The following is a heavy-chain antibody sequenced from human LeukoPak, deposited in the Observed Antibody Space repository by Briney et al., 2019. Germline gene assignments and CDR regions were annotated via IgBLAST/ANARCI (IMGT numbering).Heavy chain of an antibody. CDR3: ATPYCRSNSCLDVFNI. CDR1: GVSISDGRYY. D-gene: IGHD2-21*01. J-gene: IGHJ3*02. CDR2: KYYSGSA. V-gene: IGHV4-31*03. Sequence: SETLSLTCNVSGVSISDGRYYWTWIRQRPGKDLEWIGYKYYSGSAKYNPSLKSRVTISIDTPENQFSLHLTSVTAADTAIYYCATPYCRSNSCLDVFNIWGQGTMVTVSS.